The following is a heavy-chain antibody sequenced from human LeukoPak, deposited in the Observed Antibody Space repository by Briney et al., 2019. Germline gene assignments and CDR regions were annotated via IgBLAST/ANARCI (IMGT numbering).Heavy chain of an antibody. D-gene: IGHD6-13*01. CDR2: INPNSGGT. CDR3: ARAYSSSWYSYYYYMDV. V-gene: IGHV1-2*02. CDR1: GYTFTGYY. Sequence: ASVKVSCKASGYTFTGYYMHWVRQAPGQGLEWMGWINPNSGGTNYAQKFQGRVTMTRDTSISTAYMELSRLRSDDTAVYYCARAYSSSWYSYYYYMDVWGKGTTVTVSS. J-gene: IGHJ6*03.